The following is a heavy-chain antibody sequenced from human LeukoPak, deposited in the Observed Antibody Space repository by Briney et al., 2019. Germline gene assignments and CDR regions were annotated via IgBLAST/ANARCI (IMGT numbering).Heavy chain of an antibody. CDR2: MYSSGST. CDR3: ARGGISTSLDY. V-gene: IGHV4-4*07. D-gene: IGHD2-2*01. J-gene: IGHJ4*02. CDR1: GGSINSLY. Sequence: TSETLFLTCTVSGGSINSLYWSWIRQSAGNGLDWIGRMYSSGSTDYNPSLKSRVTMSVDTSKNQFSLKLRSVTAADTAVYYCARGGISTSLDYWGQGILVTVSS.